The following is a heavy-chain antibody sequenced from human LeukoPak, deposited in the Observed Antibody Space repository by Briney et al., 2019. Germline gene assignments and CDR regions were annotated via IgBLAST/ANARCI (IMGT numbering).Heavy chain of an antibody. CDR3: ARESVATAFDY. V-gene: IGHV1-2*02. CDR2: INPKSGGT. CDR1: GYTFTDYY. D-gene: IGHD5-12*01. J-gene: IGHJ4*02. Sequence: ASVKVSCKASGYTFTDYYMHWVRQPPGQGLEWMGRINPKSGGTNYAQKFQGRVTMTRDTSISTAYMELSRLRSDDTAVYYCARESVATAFDYWGQGTLVTVSS.